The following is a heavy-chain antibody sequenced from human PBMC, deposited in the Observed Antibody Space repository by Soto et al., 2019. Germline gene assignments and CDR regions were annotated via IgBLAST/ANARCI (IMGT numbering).Heavy chain of an antibody. CDR1: GYTFTSYA. Sequence: QVKLVQSGAEVKKPGASVKVSCKASGYTFTSYAMHWVRQAPGQRLEWMGWINAGNCNTKYSQKFQGRVTITRDTSASTAYLELSSLRSEDTAVYYCARERRSWFLDAFDIWGQVTMVTFSS. CDR2: INAGNCNT. CDR3: ARERRSWFLDAFDI. J-gene: IGHJ3*02. V-gene: IGHV1-3*01. D-gene: IGHD6-13*01.